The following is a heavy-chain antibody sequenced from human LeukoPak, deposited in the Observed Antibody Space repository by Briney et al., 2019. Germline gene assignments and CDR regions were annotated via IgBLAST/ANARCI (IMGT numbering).Heavy chain of an antibody. CDR3: ATRSDVVAAGIYFQH. CDR1: GFTFSSYW. Sequence: PGGSLRLSCAASGFTFSSYWMHWVRQAPGKGLVWVSRINSDGSSTSYADSVKGRFTISRDNAKNTLYLQMNSLRAEDTAFYYCATRSDVVAAGIYFQHWGQGTLVTVSS. D-gene: IGHD6-13*01. V-gene: IGHV3-74*01. CDR2: INSDGSST. J-gene: IGHJ1*01.